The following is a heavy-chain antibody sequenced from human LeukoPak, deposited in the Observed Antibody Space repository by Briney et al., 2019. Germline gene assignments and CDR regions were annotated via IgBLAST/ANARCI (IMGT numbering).Heavy chain of an antibody. CDR1: GGSISSSNW. Sequence: SGTLSLTCAVSGGSISSSNWWSWIRQPPGKGLEWIGYIYYSGSTYYNPSLKSRVTISVDTSKNQFSLKLSSVTAADTAVYYCARAPLLAATVIVSRFDYWGQGTLVTVSS. CDR3: ARAPLLAATVIVSRFDY. V-gene: IGHV4-30-4*01. CDR2: IYYSGST. D-gene: IGHD4-11*01. J-gene: IGHJ4*02.